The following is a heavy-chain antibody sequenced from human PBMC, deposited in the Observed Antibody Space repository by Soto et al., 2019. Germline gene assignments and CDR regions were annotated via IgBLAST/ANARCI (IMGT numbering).Heavy chain of an antibody. Sequence: QVQLVESGGGVVQPGRSLRLSCAASGFIFSNFGMHWVRQAPGKGLEWVAVIWYDGSNEYYADSVKGRFTISKDNSKITLYLQMNSLRAEDTAVYYCARDDIPGRAVATYGMDVWGQGTTVTVSS. CDR3: ARDDIPGRAVATYGMDV. CDR1: GFIFSNFG. CDR2: IWYDGSNE. J-gene: IGHJ6*02. D-gene: IGHD6-19*01. V-gene: IGHV3-33*01.